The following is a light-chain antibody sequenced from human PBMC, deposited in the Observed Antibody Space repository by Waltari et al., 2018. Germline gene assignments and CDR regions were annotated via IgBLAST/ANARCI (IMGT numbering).Light chain of an antibody. CDR1: SSDIGVYNY. Sequence: QSALTQPASVSGSPGQSITISCTGTSSDIGVYNYVSWYQQHPGKAPKLMLYDVRNRPSGVSKLFSGSKSGSSAARTISGHQAEDEAAYYCTSYTTSATPWVFGGGTKLTVL. V-gene: IGLV2-14*01. J-gene: IGLJ3*02. CDR2: DVR. CDR3: TSYTTSATPWV.